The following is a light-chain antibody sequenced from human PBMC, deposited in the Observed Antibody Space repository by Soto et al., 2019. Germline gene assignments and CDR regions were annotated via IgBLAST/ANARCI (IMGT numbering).Light chain of an antibody. V-gene: IGKV1-27*01. CDR3: QHRGNWPLT. Sequence: DIQMTQSPSSLSASVGDRVTITCRASQEISNYLAWYQQKPGKVPKLLIYAASTLQSGVPSRFSGSGSGTDFTLTISSLEPEDFAVYFCQHRGNWPLTFGGGTKVDI. J-gene: IGKJ4*01. CDR1: QEISNY. CDR2: AAS.